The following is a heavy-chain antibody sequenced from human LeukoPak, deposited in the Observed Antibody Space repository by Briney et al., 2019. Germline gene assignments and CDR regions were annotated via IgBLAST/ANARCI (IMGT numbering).Heavy chain of an antibody. J-gene: IGHJ5*02. D-gene: IGHD2-2*01. CDR2: IIPIFGTA. V-gene: IGHV1-69*05. CDR1: EGTFSSYA. Sequence: ASVKVSCKASEGTFSSYAISWVRQSPGQGLEWMGGIIPIFGTANYAQKFQGRVTITTDESTSTAYMELSSLRSEDTAVYYCARGGIGYSSSTSCNWFDPWGQGTLVTVSS. CDR3: ARGGIGYSSSTSCNWFDP.